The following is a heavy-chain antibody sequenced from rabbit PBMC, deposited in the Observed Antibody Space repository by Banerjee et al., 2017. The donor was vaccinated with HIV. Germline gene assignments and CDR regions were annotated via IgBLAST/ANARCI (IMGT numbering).Heavy chain of an antibody. V-gene: IGHV1S45*01. Sequence: QEQLKESGGGLVQPGGSLKVSCKASGFDFSTYYMSWVRQAPGKGLEWIGYIDPVFAGTYYASWAKGPFTISKTSSTTVTLQMTSLTAADTATYFCARDLAGVIGWNFGLWGPGTLVTVS. CDR1: GFDFSTYYM. D-gene: IGHD4-1*01. CDR2: IDPVFAGT. J-gene: IGHJ4*01. CDR3: ARDLAGVIGWNFGL.